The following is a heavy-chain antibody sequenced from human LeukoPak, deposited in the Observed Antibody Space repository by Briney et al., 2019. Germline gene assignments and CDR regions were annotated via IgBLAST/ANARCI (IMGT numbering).Heavy chain of an antibody. V-gene: IGHV3-48*04. J-gene: IGHJ6*04. D-gene: IGHD3-10*02. CDR1: GFTFSSYS. CDR2: ISSSSSTI. Sequence: GGSLRLSCAASGFTFSSYSMNWVRQAPGKGLEWVSYISSSSSTIYYADSVKGRFTISRGNAKNSLYLQMNSLRAEDTAVYYCAELGITMIGGVWGKGTTVTISS. CDR3: AELGITMIGGV.